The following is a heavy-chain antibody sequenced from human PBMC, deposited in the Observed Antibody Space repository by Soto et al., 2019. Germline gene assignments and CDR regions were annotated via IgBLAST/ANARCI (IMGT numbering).Heavy chain of an antibody. CDR3: ARDFPHRTIFGVVREYYFDY. CDR2: ISSSSSTI. Sequence: PGGSLRLSCAASGVSFSSYSMNWVRQAPGKGLEWVSYISSSSSTIYYADSVKGRFTISRDNAKNSLYLQMNSLRDEDTAVYYCARDFPHRTIFGVVREYYFDYWGQGTLVTVSS. V-gene: IGHV3-48*02. D-gene: IGHD3-3*01. J-gene: IGHJ4*02. CDR1: GVSFSSYS.